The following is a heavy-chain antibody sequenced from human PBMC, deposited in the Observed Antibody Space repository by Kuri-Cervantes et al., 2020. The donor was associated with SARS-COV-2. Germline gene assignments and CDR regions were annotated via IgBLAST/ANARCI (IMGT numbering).Heavy chain of an antibody. V-gene: IGHV1-69*04. CDR2: IIPILGTA. D-gene: IGHD1-26*01. J-gene: IGHJ3*02. Sequence: PSVKVSCKASGGTFSSYAISWVRQAPGQGLEWMGRIIPILGTANYAQKFQGRVTITADKSTSTAYMVLISLRSEDTAVYYCAAWGFPIVGATGPDAFDIWGQGTMVTVSS. CDR3: AAWGFPIVGATGPDAFDI. CDR1: GGTFSSYA.